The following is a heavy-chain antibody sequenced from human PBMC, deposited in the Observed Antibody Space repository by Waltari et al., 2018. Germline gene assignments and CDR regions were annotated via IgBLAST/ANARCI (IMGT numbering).Heavy chain of an antibody. CDR2: VDPEDGET. D-gene: IGHD2-2*01. J-gene: IGHJ1*01. CDR1: GYTFTDYY. CDR3: AWVVVPAATAEYFQH. V-gene: IGHV1-69-2*01. Sequence: EVQLVQSGAEVKKPGATVKISCKASGYTFTDYYMHWVQQAPGKGLEGMGRVDPEDGETIYAEKFQGRVTITADTSTDTAYMELSSLRSEDTAVYYCAWVVVPAATAEYFQHWGQGTLVTVSS.